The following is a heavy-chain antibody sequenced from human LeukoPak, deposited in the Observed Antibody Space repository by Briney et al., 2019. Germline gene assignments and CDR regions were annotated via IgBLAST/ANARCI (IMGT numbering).Heavy chain of an antibody. D-gene: IGHD6-25*01. J-gene: IGHJ4*02. Sequence: SVKVSCKASGGTFSSYAISWVRQAPGQGLEWMGRIIPILGIANYAQKFQGRVTITADKSTSTAYMELSSLRSEDTAVYYCARAGGVKTAALDLDYWGQGTLVTVSS. CDR1: GGTFSSYA. CDR3: ARAGGVKTAALDLDY. CDR2: IIPILGIA. V-gene: IGHV1-69*04.